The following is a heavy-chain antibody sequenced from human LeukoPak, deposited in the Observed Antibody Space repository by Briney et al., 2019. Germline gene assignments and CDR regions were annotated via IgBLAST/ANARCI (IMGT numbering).Heavy chain of an antibody. CDR2: IYHSGST. Sequence: SGTLSLTCAVSGGSISSSNWWSWVRQPPGKGLEWIGEIYHSGSTNYNPSLKSRVTISVDKSKNQFSLKLSSVTAADTAVYYCARSSGFWTSRYYYGMDVWGQGTTVTVSS. CDR1: GGSISSSNW. V-gene: IGHV4-4*02. J-gene: IGHJ6*02. CDR3: ARSSGFWTSRYYYGMDV. D-gene: IGHD3/OR15-3a*01.